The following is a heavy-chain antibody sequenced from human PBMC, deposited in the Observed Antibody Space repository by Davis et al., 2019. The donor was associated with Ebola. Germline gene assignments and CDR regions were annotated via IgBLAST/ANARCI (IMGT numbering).Heavy chain of an antibody. CDR1: GFTFSSYA. V-gene: IGHV3-30-3*01. D-gene: IGHD3-3*01. CDR2: ISYDGSNK. Sequence: GESLKISCAASGFTFSSYAMHWVRQAPGKGLEWVAVISYDGSNKYYADSVKGRFTISRDNSKNTAYLQMNSLKTEDTAVYYCTRPYDFWSGPPGRWGQGTLVTVSS. CDR3: TRPYDFWSGPPGR. J-gene: IGHJ4*02.